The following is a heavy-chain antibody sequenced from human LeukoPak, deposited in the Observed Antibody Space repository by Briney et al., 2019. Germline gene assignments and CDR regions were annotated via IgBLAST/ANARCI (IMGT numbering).Heavy chain of an antibody. Sequence: PSETLSLTCSVSGDSIRSFYWSWIRQVPGKGLEWIGYIYYRGSTNSNPSLQSRVTISGDTSKNQLSLRLSSVTAADTAVYYCAGRAVVVLSPEWYFDLWGRGTPVTVSS. V-gene: IGHV4-59*08. J-gene: IGHJ2*01. CDR1: GDSIRSFY. D-gene: IGHD2-15*01. CDR2: IYYRGST. CDR3: AGRAVVVLSPEWYFDL.